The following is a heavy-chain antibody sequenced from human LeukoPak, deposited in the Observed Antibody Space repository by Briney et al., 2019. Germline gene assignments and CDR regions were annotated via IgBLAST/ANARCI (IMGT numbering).Heavy chain of an antibody. CDR1: GGSFSGYY. V-gene: IGHV4-34*01. D-gene: IGHD3-3*01. CDR2: INHSGST. Sequence: SETLSLTCAVYGGSFSGYYWSWIRQPPGKGLEWIGEINHSGSTNYNPSLKSRVTISVDTYKNQFSLKLSSVTAADTAVYYCARGRGYVLRFLEWLFWGQGTLVTVSS. J-gene: IGHJ4*02. CDR3: ARGRGYVLRFLEWLF.